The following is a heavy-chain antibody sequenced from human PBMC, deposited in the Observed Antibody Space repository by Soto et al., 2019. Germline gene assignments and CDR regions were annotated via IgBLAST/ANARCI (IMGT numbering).Heavy chain of an antibody. CDR3: ARSGVPFNYYGMDV. CDR2: ISSSSSYI. Sequence: GGSLRLSCAASGFTFSSYSMNWVRQAPGKGLEWVSSISSSSSYIYYADSVKGRFTISRDNAKNSLYLQMNSLRAEDTAVYYCARSGVPFNYYGMDVWGQGTTVTVSS. V-gene: IGHV3-21*01. CDR1: GFTFSSYS. J-gene: IGHJ6*02. D-gene: IGHD7-27*01.